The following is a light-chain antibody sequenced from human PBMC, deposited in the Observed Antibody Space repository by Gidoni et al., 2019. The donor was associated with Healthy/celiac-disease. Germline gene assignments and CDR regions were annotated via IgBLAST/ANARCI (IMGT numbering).Light chain of an antibody. CDR3: AAWDDSLNGPV. CDR2: SNN. CDR1: SSNIGSNT. Sequence: QSVLTQPPSASGTPGQRATISCSGSSSNIGSNTVNWYQQLPGTAPKHLIYSNNHRPSGVPDRFSGAKSGTSASLAISGLQSEDEADYYCAAWDDSLNGPVFGGGTKLTVL. J-gene: IGLJ3*02. V-gene: IGLV1-44*01.